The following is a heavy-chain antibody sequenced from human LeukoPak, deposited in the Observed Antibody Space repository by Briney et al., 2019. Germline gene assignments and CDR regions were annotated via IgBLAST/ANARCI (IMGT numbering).Heavy chain of an antibody. CDR2: INSRSSTI. V-gene: IGHV3-48*04. J-gene: IGHJ4*02. CDR3: ARARDADTFGYQY. D-gene: IGHD5-18*01. Sequence: GGSLRLSCAASGFTFSAFAISWVRQAPGKGLEWVSYINSRSSTINYADSVKGRFTVSRDNAKNSLYLQMNSLRVEDTAVYYCARARDADTFGYQYWGQGTLVTVSS. CDR1: GFTFSAFA.